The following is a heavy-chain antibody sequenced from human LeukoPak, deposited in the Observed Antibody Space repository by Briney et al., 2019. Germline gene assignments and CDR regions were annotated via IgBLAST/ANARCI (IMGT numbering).Heavy chain of an antibody. CDR2: ISWNSGSI. V-gene: IGHV3-9*01. Sequence: GRSLRLSCAASGFTFDDYAMHWVRQAPGKGLEWVSGISWNSGSIGYADSVKGRFTISRDNSKNTLYLQMNSLRAEDTAVYYCAKRPTDWGQGTLVTVSS. J-gene: IGHJ4*02. CDR1: GFTFDDYA. CDR3: AKRPTD.